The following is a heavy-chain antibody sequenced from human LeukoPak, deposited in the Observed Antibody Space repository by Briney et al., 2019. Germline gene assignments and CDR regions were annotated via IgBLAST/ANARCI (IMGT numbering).Heavy chain of an antibody. J-gene: IGHJ4*02. V-gene: IGHV3-48*01. D-gene: IGHD3-16*01. CDR1: ALTLSNYA. CDR2: ISSSAITT. CDR3: ARDRISFGY. Sequence: GGSLRLSCASSALTLSNYAINWVRQAPGKGPEWLSYISSSAITTLYADSVKGRFIISRDVAKNSLYLQMNGLRAGDTAVYYCARDRISFGYWGQGTLVTVSS.